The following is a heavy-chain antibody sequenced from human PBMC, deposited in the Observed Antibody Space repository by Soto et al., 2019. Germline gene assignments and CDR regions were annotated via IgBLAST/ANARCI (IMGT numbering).Heavy chain of an antibody. CDR2: ISAHNGNT. V-gene: IGHV1-18*01. D-gene: IGHD1-1*01. CDR1: GYTFTSYG. Sequence: QVHLVQSGAEVKKPGASVKVSCKASGYTFTSYGITWVRQAPGQGHEWKGWISAHNGNTDYAQKLQGRVIVTRDTSTSTAYMELRSLRSDDTAVYYCARGRYGDYWGQGALVTVSS. J-gene: IGHJ4*02. CDR3: ARGRYGDY.